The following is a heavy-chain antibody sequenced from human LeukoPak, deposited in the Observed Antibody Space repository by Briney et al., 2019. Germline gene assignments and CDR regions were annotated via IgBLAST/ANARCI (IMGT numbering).Heavy chain of an antibody. Sequence: GGSLRLSCAASGFTFSSYGMSWVRQAPGKGLEWVSAISGSGGGTYYADSVKGRFTISRDNSKNTLFLQMNSLRAEDTALYYCAEAGIAVTATYSFDYWGQGALVTVSS. V-gene: IGHV3-23*01. CDR1: GFTFSSYG. CDR3: AEAGIAVTATYSFDY. D-gene: IGHD6-19*01. CDR2: ISGSGGGT. J-gene: IGHJ4*02.